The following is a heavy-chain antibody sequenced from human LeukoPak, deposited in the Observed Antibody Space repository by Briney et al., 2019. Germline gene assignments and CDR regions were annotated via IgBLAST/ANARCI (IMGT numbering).Heavy chain of an antibody. D-gene: IGHD1-1*01. V-gene: IGHV3-21*01. CDR1: GLTFSSYN. CDR2: ISRSSTYI. CDR3: ARLETTPYYFDY. Sequence: GGSLRLSCAASGLTFSSYNMNWVRQAPGKGLEWVSSISRSSTYISYADSVKGRFTISRDNAKNSLYLQMNSLRAEDAAVYYCARLETTPYYFDYWGQGTLVTVSS. J-gene: IGHJ4*02.